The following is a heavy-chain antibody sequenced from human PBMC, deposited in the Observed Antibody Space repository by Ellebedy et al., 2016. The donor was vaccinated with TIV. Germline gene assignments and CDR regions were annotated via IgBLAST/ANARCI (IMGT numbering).Heavy chain of an antibody. Sequence: GESLKISCQGSGYSFATYWIAWVRQMPGKGLEWMGVIYPDDSRVIYSPSFQGQVTTSADKSINTAYLQWSSLKASDTAMYYCATGLAGYGYWGQGTLVTVSS. D-gene: IGHD6-19*01. CDR3: ATGLAGYGY. V-gene: IGHV5-51*01. CDR2: IYPDDSRV. J-gene: IGHJ4*02. CDR1: GYSFATYW.